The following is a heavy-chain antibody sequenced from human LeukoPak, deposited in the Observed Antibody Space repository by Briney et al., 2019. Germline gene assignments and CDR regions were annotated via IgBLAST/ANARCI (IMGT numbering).Heavy chain of an antibody. CDR1: GFTFSSYG. J-gene: IGHJ4*02. Sequence: GGSLRLSCAVSGFTFSSYGMHWVRQAPGKGLEWVAFIRYDGSNKYYADSVKGRFTISRDNSKNTLYLQMNSLRAEDTAVYYCAKRDSSSSGYNFDYWGQGTLVTVSS. V-gene: IGHV3-30*02. CDR2: IRYDGSNK. CDR3: AKRDSSSSGYNFDY. D-gene: IGHD6-6*01.